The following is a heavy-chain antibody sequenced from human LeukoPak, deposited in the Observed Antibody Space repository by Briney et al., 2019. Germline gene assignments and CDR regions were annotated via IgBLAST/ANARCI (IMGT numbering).Heavy chain of an antibody. J-gene: IGHJ4*02. V-gene: IGHV3-23*01. Sequence: GGSLRLSCAASGFTFSSYAMSWVRQAPGKGLEWVSAISGSGGSTYYADSVKGWFTISRDNSKNTLYLQMNSLRAEDTAVYYCAKASGESYCTNGVCYTDYFDYWGQGTLVTVSS. D-gene: IGHD2-8*01. CDR2: ISGSGGST. CDR3: AKASGESYCTNGVCYTDYFDY. CDR1: GFTFSSYA.